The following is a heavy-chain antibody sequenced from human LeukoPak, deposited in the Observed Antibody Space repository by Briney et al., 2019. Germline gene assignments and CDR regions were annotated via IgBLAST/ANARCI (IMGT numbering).Heavy chain of an antibody. J-gene: IGHJ4*02. Sequence: GGSLRLSCAASGLTFSSYAMSWVRQAPGKGLEWVSAISGSGGSTYYADSVKGRFTISRDNSKNTLYLQMNSLRAEDTAVYYCAKSQAGVLMVYATDWGQGTLVTVSS. CDR3: AKSQAGVLMVYATD. CDR1: GLTFSSYA. D-gene: IGHD2-8*01. V-gene: IGHV3-23*01. CDR2: ISGSGGST.